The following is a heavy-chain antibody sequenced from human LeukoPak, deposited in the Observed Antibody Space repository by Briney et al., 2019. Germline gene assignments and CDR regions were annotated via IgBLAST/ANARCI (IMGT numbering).Heavy chain of an antibody. CDR2: IRNKANSHAT. D-gene: IGHD2-8*02. Sequence: GGSLRLSCVTSGFTFSGSAMHWVRQVSGEGLEWIGRIRNKANSHATLYAASVKGRFIISRDDSKNTAYLQMNSLKTEDTAMYYCTRHAAGGDTGGYPSDYWGQGTLVTVSS. V-gene: IGHV3-73*01. CDR1: GFTFSGSA. J-gene: IGHJ4*02. CDR3: TRHAAGGDTGGYPSDY.